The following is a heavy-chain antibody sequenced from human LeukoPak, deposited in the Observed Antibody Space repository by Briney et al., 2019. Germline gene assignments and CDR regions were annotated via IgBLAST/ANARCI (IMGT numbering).Heavy chain of an antibody. Sequence: QAGGSLILSCAASAFTFSSYWMHWVRQAPGKGLVWVSRINSDGSSTSYADSVKGRFTISRDNAKNTLYLQMNSLRAEDTAMYYCARGSDCSGGSCYSYWYFDLWGRGTLVTVSS. CDR1: AFTFSSYW. CDR2: INSDGSST. CDR3: ARGSDCSGGSCYSYWYFDL. D-gene: IGHD2-15*01. V-gene: IGHV3-74*01. J-gene: IGHJ2*01.